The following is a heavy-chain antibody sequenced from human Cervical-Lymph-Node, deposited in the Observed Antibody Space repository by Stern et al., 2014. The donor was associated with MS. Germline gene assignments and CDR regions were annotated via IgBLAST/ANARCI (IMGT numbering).Heavy chain of an antibody. CDR1: GDTLSSFA. Sequence: QVQLVQPGAEVKKPGSSVKVSCKASGDTLSSFAISWVRQAPGQGLEWMGGIIPIFGTSNYAEKFQGRVTITADESTSTVYMELSSLRSEDTAVYYCARDNHDNGMDVWGQGTTVTVSS. V-gene: IGHV1-69*01. D-gene: IGHD1-1*01. CDR2: IIPIFGTS. J-gene: IGHJ6*02. CDR3: ARDNHDNGMDV.